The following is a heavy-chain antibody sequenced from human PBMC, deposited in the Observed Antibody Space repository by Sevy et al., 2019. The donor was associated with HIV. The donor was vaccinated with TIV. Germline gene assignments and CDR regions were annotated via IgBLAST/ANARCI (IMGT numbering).Heavy chain of an antibody. Sequence: ASVKVSCKASGYNFTGYYMHWVRQAPGQGLEWMGRINPNSGGTNYAQKFQGRVTMTRDTSISTAYMELSRLRSDDTAVYYCARDYGDTAMVKDYWGQGTLVTVSS. CDR2: INPNSGGT. D-gene: IGHD5-18*01. CDR1: GYNFTGYY. CDR3: ARDYGDTAMVKDY. J-gene: IGHJ4*02. V-gene: IGHV1-2*06.